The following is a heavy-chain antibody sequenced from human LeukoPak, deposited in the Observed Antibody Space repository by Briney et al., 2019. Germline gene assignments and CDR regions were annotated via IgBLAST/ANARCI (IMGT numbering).Heavy chain of an antibody. CDR1: GGTFSSYA. CDR3: ARGPDEAHCSSTSCRRAWFDP. CDR2: IIPIFGIA. D-gene: IGHD2-2*01. V-gene: IGHV1-69*04. Sequence: SVKVSCKASGGTFSSYAISWVRQAPGQGLEWMGRIIPIFGIANYAQKFQGRVTITADKSTSTAYMELSSLRSEDTAVYYCARGPDEAHCSSTSCRRAWFDPWGQGTLVTVSS. J-gene: IGHJ5*02.